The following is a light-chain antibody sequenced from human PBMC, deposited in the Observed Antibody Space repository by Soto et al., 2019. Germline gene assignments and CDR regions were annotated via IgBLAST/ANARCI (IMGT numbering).Light chain of an antibody. J-gene: IGLJ1*01. Sequence: SYELTQPPSVSVSPGQTASITCSGHRLGDKYACWYQQKPGQSPALVIYQDNKRPSGIPERFSGSNSGNTATLTISGTQAIDEAVYYCQTWDVTTVVFGTGTKLTVL. CDR2: QDN. V-gene: IGLV3-1*01. CDR3: QTWDVTTVV. CDR1: RLGDKY.